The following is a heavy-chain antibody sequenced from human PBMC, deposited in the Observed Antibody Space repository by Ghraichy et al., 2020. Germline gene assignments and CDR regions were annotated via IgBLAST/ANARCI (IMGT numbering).Heavy chain of an antibody. CDR1: GGSISSSSYY. CDR2: IYYSGST. D-gene: IGHD1-26*01. CDR3: ARQSKQYSGNYRYYFDY. Sequence: SETRSLTGTVSGGSISSSSYYWGWIRQPPGKGLEWIGSIYYSGSTYYNPSLKSRVTISVDTSKNQFSLKLSSVTAADTAVYYCARQSKQYSGNYRYYFDYWGQGTLVTVSS. J-gene: IGHJ4*02. V-gene: IGHV4-39*01.